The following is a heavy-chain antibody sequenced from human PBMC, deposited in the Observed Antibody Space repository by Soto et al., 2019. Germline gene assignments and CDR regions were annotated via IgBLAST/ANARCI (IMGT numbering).Heavy chain of an antibody. CDR1: GGSFSGYY. J-gene: IGHJ6*02. CDR3: ARGLKYYYDSSGYYTPYYYGMDV. Sequence: SETLSLTCAVYGGSFSGYYWSWIRQPPGKGLEWIGEINHSGSTNYNPSLKSRVTISVDTSKNQFSLKLSSVTAADTAVYYCARGLKYYYDSSGYYTPYYYGMDVWRQGTKVTVS. V-gene: IGHV4-34*01. D-gene: IGHD3-22*01. CDR2: INHSGST.